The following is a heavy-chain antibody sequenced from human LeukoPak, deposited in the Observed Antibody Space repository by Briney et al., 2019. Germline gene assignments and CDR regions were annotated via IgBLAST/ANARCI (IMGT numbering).Heavy chain of an antibody. CDR3: ASPLWFGELDAFDI. Sequence: GGSLRLSCAVSGFTFSSYGMHWVRQAPGKGLEWVAVISYDGSNKYYADSVKGRFTISRDNSKNTLYLQMNSLRAEDTAVYYCASPLWFGELDAFDIWGQGTMVTVSS. CDR1: GFTFSSYG. J-gene: IGHJ3*02. V-gene: IGHV3-30*03. CDR2: ISYDGSNK. D-gene: IGHD3-10*01.